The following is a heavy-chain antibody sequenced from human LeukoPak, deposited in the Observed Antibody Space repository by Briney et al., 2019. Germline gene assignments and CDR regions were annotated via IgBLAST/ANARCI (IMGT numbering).Heavy chain of an antibody. D-gene: IGHD1-26*01. Sequence: ASVKVSCKASGYTFTSYGISWVRQAPGQRLEWMGWIIAYNGNTNYAQKLQGRVTMTTDTSTSTAYMELRSLRSDDTAVYYCAGDPGLRWELPGGDYWGQGTLVTVSS. CDR2: IIAYNGNT. J-gene: IGHJ4*02. CDR3: AGDPGLRWELPGGDY. CDR1: GYTFTSYG. V-gene: IGHV1-18*01.